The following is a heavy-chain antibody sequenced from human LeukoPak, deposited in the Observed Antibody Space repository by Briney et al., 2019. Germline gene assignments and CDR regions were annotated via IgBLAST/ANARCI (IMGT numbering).Heavy chain of an antibody. Sequence: ASVKVSCKASGYTFTGYYMHWVRPAPGQGLEWMGLINPNSGGTNYAQKFQGRVTMTRDTSISTAYMELSRLRSDDTAVYYCARAMIVVGISPVGYWGQGTLVTVSS. CDR2: INPNSGGT. CDR3: ARAMIVVGISPVGY. V-gene: IGHV1-2*02. CDR1: GYTFTGYY. J-gene: IGHJ4*02. D-gene: IGHD3-22*01.